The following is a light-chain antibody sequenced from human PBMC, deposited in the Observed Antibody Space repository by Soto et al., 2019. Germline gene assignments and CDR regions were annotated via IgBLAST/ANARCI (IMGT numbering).Light chain of an antibody. V-gene: IGKV3-15*01. CDR2: GAS. CDR1: QSINSE. J-gene: IGKJ2*01. Sequence: EIVMTQSPATLSLSPGERAALSCRASQSINSELAWYQQKPSQPPRLLIYGASTRATGVPARFTGSESGSEFTLTISGLQSEDFAFYYCQQGHNWPLTFGQGTRLEF. CDR3: QQGHNWPLT.